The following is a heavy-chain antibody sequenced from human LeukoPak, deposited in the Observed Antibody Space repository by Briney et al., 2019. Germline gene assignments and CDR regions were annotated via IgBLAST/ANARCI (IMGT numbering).Heavy chain of an antibody. D-gene: IGHD5-12*01. CDR2: ISYDGLNK. V-gene: IGHV3-30*18. CDR1: GFTFSNYG. J-gene: IGHJ4*02. CDR3: AKGVRSGYDRLDY. Sequence: GGSLRLSCAASGFTFSNYGIHWVRQAPGKGLEWVAVISYDGLNKNHADSVKGRFTVSRDNSRNTLSLQMNSLRVKDTAVYYCAKGVRSGYDRLDYWGQGALVTVSS.